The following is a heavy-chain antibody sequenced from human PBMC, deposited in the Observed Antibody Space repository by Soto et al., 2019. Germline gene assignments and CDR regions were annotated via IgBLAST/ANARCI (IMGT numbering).Heavy chain of an antibody. V-gene: IGHV3-7*01. D-gene: IGHD3-22*01. Sequence: GSLRLSCAASGFASNIYWMIFVRHPPVKWLEWVANIKQDGSEIYYVASVKGRFTISRDNGRNSLYLQMNSLRAEDTAVYYCATSDSYDSSGSVDYWGRGTLVTVSS. CDR1: GFASNIYW. CDR3: ATSDSYDSSGSVDY. CDR2: IKQDGSEI. J-gene: IGHJ4*02.